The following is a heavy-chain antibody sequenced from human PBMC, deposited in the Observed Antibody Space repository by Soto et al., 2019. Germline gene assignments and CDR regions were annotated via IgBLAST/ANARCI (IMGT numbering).Heavy chain of an antibody. CDR3: ARQILEADY. Sequence: QVQLVQSGAEVKKPGSSVKVSCEAPGGTFDHAAITWVRQAPGQGLEWVGGINPMFNSTHYAQKFQGRVTITADAVTSTAFMELRGLTSDDTAVYYCARQILEADYWGQGTLLVVSS. CDR1: GGTFDHAA. D-gene: IGHD2-15*01. CDR2: INPMFNST. V-gene: IGHV1-69*01. J-gene: IGHJ4*02.